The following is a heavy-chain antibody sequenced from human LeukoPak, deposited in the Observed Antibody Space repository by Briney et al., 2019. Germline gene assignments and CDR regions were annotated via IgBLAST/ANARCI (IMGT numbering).Heavy chain of an antibody. D-gene: IGHD3-10*01. CDR1: GFIFSGYA. V-gene: IGHV3-23*01. Sequence: PGGSLRLSCSPSGFIFSGYAMTWVRQAPGKGLEWVSSITGDGAGTFYADSVRGRFTISRDNSRNTLYLEMDSLRPEDTAVYYCARLGGSGSYYGYWGQGTLVTVSS. CDR2: ITGDGAGT. J-gene: IGHJ4*02. CDR3: ARLGGSGSYYGY.